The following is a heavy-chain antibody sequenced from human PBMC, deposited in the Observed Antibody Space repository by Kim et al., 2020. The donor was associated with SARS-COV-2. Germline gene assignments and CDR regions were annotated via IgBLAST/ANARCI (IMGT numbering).Heavy chain of an antibody. CDR2: IGRGGTNT. J-gene: IGHJ4*02. V-gene: IGHV3-23*01. D-gene: IGHD7-27*01. CDR1: GFTFSNYP. CDR3: VKDSLTGDNSDY. Sequence: GGSLRLSCAASGFTFSNYPMTWVRQAPGKGLEWVSTIGRGGTNTYYGSSVRGRLTISRDNSKNTLYLQMNNLRDEDTAMYYCVKDSLTGDNSDYWGQGTL.